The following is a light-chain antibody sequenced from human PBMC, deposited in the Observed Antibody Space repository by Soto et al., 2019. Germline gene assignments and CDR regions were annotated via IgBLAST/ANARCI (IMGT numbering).Light chain of an antibody. V-gene: IGLV1-44*01. CDR3: AAWDDSLNGVV. CDR1: SSNIGGNT. CDR2: NNN. Sequence: QSVLTQPTSASGTPGQRVTISCSGSSSNIGGNTVNWYQQLPGTAPKLLIYNNNQRPSGVPDRFSGSKSGTSASLAISGLQSEDEADYYCAAWDDSLNGVVFGGGTKVTVL. J-gene: IGLJ2*01.